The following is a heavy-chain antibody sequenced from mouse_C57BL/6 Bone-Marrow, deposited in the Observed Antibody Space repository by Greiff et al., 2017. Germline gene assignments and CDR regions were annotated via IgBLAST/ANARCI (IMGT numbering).Heavy chain of an antibody. CDR1: GYSITSYY. CDR2: ISYSGST. Sequence: EVKLMESGPGLAKPSQTLSLTCSATGYSITSYYWNWIRQFPGNKLEYMGYISYSGSTSYNPSLNSRISITRDTTKNQYHLRLNSVATEDTATYYSARYGGYFDVWGTGTTVTVSA. CDR3: ARYGGYFDV. J-gene: IGHJ1*03. V-gene: IGHV3-8*01.